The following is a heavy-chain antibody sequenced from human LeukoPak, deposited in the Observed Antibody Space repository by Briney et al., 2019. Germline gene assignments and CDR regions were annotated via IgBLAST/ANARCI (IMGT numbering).Heavy chain of an antibody. CDR3: ARSYGDNREQDY. Sequence: PGGSLRLSCAVSGFTVSSNYMSWVRQAPGKGLEWVSRINSDGSSTTYADSVKGRFTISRDNAKNTLYLQMNSLRAEDTAVYYCARSYGDNREQDYWGQGTLVTVSS. CDR2: INSDGSST. CDR1: GFTVSSNY. J-gene: IGHJ4*02. V-gene: IGHV3-74*01. D-gene: IGHD4-23*01.